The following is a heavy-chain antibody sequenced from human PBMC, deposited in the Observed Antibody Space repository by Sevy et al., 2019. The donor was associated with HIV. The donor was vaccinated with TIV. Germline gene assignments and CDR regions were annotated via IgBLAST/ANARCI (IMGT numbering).Heavy chain of an antibody. D-gene: IGHD3-22*01. Sequence: GGSLRLSCAASGFTFSDYYMSWIRQAPGKGLEWVSYICSSGSTIYYATSVKGRFTITRDNAKNSLYLQMISLRAEATAVYYCARDGKADDYDGSGGWFDPWGQGTLVTVSS. CDR1: GFTFSDYY. CDR3: ARDGKADDYDGSGGWFDP. V-gene: IGHV3-11*01. CDR2: ICSSGSTI. J-gene: IGHJ5*02.